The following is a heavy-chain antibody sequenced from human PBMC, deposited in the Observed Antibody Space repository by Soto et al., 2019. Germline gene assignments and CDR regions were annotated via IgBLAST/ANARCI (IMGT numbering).Heavy chain of an antibody. V-gene: IGHV3-11*06. CDR2: ISFSSSYT. D-gene: IGHD5-18*01. CDR3: ARDGYGFGKGYYLDH. Sequence: QVQLVESGGGLVKPGGSPRLSCAASGLTLSDYYMTWIRQAPGKGLEWVSDISFSSSYTNYEDSVKGRFTISRDNAKNSLYLQMNSLRAEDTAVYYCARDGYGFGKGYYLDHWGQGTLVTVSS. CDR1: GLTLSDYY. J-gene: IGHJ4*02.